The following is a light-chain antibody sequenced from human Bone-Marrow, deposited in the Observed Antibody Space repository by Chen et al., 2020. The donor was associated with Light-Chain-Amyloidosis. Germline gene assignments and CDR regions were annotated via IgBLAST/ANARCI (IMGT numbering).Light chain of an antibody. CDR2: DDS. CDR1: NIGSTS. V-gene: IGLV3-21*02. J-gene: IGLJ3*02. Sequence: SYVLPQPSSVSVSPVQTATLACGGNNIGSTSVHWYQQTPGQAPLLVVYDDSDRPSGIPERLSGSNSGNTATLTISRVEAGDEADYYCQVWDRSSDRPVFGGGTKLTVL. CDR3: QVWDRSSDRPV.